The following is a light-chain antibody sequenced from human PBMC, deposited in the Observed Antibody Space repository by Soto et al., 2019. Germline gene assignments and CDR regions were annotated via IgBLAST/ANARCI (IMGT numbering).Light chain of an antibody. J-gene: IGKJ4*01. CDR1: QSISNY. CDR2: DAS. Sequence: DIQMTQSPSSLSASVGDRVTITCRASQSISNYLNWYQQKVGKAPRLLIYDASTLQSGVPSRFSGSGSGTDFTLTISSLQPEDFATYYCQQSDSYPRTFGGGTKVDIK. CDR3: QQSDSYPRT. V-gene: IGKV1-39*01.